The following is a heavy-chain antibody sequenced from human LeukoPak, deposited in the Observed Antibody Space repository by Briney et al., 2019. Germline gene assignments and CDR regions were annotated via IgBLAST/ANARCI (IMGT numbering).Heavy chain of an antibody. J-gene: IGHJ4*02. CDR2: RDISGST. CDR3: ARVRGGCSGGSCYSDY. Sequence: PSQTLSLTCTVSGGSISSGDYSWTWIREPAGTGLEWIGHRDISGSTKNNPSLKSRVTISIDTSKNQFSLKVSSMTAADTAVYYCARVRGGCSGGSCYSDYWGQGTLVTVSS. V-gene: IGHV4-61*09. CDR1: GGSISSGDYS. D-gene: IGHD2-15*01.